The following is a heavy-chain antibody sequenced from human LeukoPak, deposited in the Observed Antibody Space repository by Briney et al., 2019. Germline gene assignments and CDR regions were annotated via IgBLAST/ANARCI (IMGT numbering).Heavy chain of an antibody. J-gene: IGHJ4*02. D-gene: IGHD4-23*01. CDR2: ISNSGTT. CDR3: AGFGGNSF. CDR1: GFSVSNNH. V-gene: IGHV3-66*01. Sequence: GGSLRLSCAASGFSVSNNHVTWVRQAPGKGLEWVSVISNSGTTYYADSVKSRLTISRDNSKNTVYLQMNSLRAEDTAVYYCAGFGGNSFWGPGTLVTVSS.